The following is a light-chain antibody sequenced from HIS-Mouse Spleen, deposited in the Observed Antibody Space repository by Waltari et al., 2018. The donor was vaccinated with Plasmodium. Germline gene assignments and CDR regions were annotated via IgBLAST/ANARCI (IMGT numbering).Light chain of an antibody. J-gene: IGKJ1*01. CDR3: QQNYNTWT. Sequence: DIQMTQSPSSLSASVGDRVPITCRASQSISIYLNWYLQKPGKAPKLLIYAASSLQSGVPSRFSGSGSGTDFTLTISSLQPEEFATYYCQQNYNTWTFGQGTKVEIK. CDR1: QSISIY. CDR2: AAS. V-gene: IGKV1-39*01.